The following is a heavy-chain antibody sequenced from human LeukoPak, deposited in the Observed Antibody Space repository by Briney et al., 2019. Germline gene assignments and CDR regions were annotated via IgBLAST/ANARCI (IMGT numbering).Heavy chain of an antibody. CDR3: AREVESQGRSLDI. D-gene: IGHD3-3*01. CDR1: GGSFSGYY. J-gene: IGHJ3*02. V-gene: IGHV4-34*01. CDR2: INHSGST. Sequence: NASETLSLTCAVYGGSFSGYYWSWIRQPPGKGLEWIGEINHSGSTNYNPSLKSRVTMSVDTSKNQFSLRLSSVTAADTAVYYCAREVESQGRSLDIWGQGTMVTVSS.